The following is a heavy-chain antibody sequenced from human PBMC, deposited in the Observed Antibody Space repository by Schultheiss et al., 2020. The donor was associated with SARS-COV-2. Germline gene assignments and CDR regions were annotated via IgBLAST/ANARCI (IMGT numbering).Heavy chain of an antibody. J-gene: IGHJ5*02. D-gene: IGHD4-11*01. CDR3: ARDRDYRTPYNWFDP. Sequence: GGSLRLSCAASGFTFSDYYMSWIRQAPGKGLEWVSYISSSGSTIYYADSVKGRFTISRDNSKNTLYLQMNSLRAEDTAVYYCARDRDYRTPYNWFDPWGQGTLVTVSS. V-gene: IGHV3-11*04. CDR2: ISSSGSTI. CDR1: GFTFSDYY.